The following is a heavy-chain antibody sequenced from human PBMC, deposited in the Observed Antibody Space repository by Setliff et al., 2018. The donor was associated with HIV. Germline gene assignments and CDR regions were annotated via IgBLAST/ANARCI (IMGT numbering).Heavy chain of an antibody. Sequence: GGSLRLSCAPSGFRFSDYTMTWVRQAPGKGLEWVSYISSSSSTIYYADSVKGRFTISRDNANNSLYLQMNALRAEDTAVYYCARDSANWGIDDAFDIWCQGTMVTVSS. J-gene: IGHJ3*02. CDR3: ARDSANWGIDDAFDI. D-gene: IGHD7-27*01. V-gene: IGHV3-48*01. CDR1: GFRFSDYT. CDR2: ISSSSSTI.